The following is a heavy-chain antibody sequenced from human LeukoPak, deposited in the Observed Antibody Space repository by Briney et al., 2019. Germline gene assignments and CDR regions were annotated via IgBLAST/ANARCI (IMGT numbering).Heavy chain of an antibody. CDR2: IYYSGST. Sequence: SETLSLTCTVSSGSLSSSSYYWGWIRQPPGKGLEWIGSIYYSGSTYYNPSLKSRVTISVDTSKNPFSLKLRSVTAAHPHVHSCARHATRSSQPDYYYYYMDVWGKGTTVTVSS. CDR3: ARHATRSSQPDYYYYYMDV. D-gene: IGHD2-15*01. J-gene: IGHJ6*03. V-gene: IGHV4-39*01. CDR1: SGSLSSSSYY.